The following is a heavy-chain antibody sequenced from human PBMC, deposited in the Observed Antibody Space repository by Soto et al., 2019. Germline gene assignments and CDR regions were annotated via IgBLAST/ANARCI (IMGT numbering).Heavy chain of an antibody. V-gene: IGHV1-18*01. CDR3: ARAARYCSGGSCYGGNWFDP. J-gene: IGHJ5*02. D-gene: IGHD2-15*01. Sequence: GASVKVSCKAPGYTFTSYGISWVRQAPGQGLEWMGWISAYNGNTNYAQKLQGRVTMTTDTSTSTAYMELRSLRSDDTAVYYCARAARYCSGGSCYGGNWFDPWGQGTLVTVSS. CDR2: ISAYNGNT. CDR1: GYTFTSYG.